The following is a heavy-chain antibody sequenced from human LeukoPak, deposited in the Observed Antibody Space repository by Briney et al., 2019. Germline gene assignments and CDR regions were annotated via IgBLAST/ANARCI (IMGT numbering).Heavy chain of an antibody. CDR1: GFTFSSYG. D-gene: IGHD1-26*01. Sequence: GGSLRLSCAASGFTFSSYGMHRVRQAPGKGLEWVAFIRYDGSNKYYADSVKGRFTISRDNSKNTLYLQMGSLRAEDMAVYYCARHSGSYWGFDYWGQGALVTVSS. CDR3: ARHSGSYWGFDY. J-gene: IGHJ4*02. V-gene: IGHV3-30*02. CDR2: IRYDGSNK.